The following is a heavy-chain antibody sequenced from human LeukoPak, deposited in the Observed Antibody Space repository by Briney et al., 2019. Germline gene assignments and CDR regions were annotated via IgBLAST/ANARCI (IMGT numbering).Heavy chain of an antibody. D-gene: IGHD3-3*01. V-gene: IGHV1-69*13. CDR1: GGTFSSYA. CDR3: ASARRITIFGVVKYYYYGMDV. Sequence: ASVKVSCKASGGTFSSYAISWVRQAPGQGLEWMEGIIPIFGTANYAQKFQGRVTITADESTSTAYMELSSLRSEDTAVYYCASARRITIFGVVKYYYYGMDVWGQGTTVTVSS. J-gene: IGHJ6*02. CDR2: IIPIFGTA.